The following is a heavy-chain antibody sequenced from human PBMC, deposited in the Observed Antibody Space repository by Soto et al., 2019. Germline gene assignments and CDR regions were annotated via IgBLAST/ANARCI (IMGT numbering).Heavy chain of an antibody. D-gene: IGHD4-17*01. J-gene: IGHJ4*02. Sequence: QVQLQESGPGLVKPSQTLSLTCTVSGGSISSGGYYWSWIRQHPGKGLEWIGYIYHSGSTYYNPSLKSRVTISVDTSKNQFSLKLSSVTAADMAVYYCARAFDDSGAQFDYWGQGTLVTVSS. V-gene: IGHV4-31*03. CDR1: GGSISSGGYY. CDR2: IYHSGST. CDR3: ARAFDDSGAQFDY.